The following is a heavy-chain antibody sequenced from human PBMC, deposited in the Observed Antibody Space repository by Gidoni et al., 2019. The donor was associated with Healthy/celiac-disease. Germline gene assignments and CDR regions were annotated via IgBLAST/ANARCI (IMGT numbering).Heavy chain of an antibody. CDR2: ISSSSSYI. CDR3: ARDKGGYYYDSSGYYPDAFDI. V-gene: IGHV3-21*01. J-gene: IGHJ3*02. CDR1: GFTFSSSS. Sequence: EVQLVESGGGLVKPGGSLRLSCAASGFTFSSSSMNWVRQAPGKGLEWVSAISSSSSYIYYADSVKGRFTISRDNAKNSLYLQMNSLRAEDTAVYYCARDKGGYYYDSSGYYPDAFDIWGQGTMVTVSS. D-gene: IGHD3-22*01.